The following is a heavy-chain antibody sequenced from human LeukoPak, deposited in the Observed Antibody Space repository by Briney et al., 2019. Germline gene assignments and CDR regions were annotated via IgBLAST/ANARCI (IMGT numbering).Heavy chain of an antibody. V-gene: IGHV4-4*07. CDR3: ARLPLIATTRGGFDP. CDR1: GGSISSYY. J-gene: IGHJ5*02. D-gene: IGHD1/OR15-1a*01. CDR2: IYTRGST. Sequence: SETLSLTCTVSGGSISSYYWSWIRQPAGKGLEWIGRIYTRGSTNQNPSLRSRVTMSVDTSKNQFSLKLSSVTAADTAVYYCARLPLIATTRGGFDPWGQGTLVTVSS.